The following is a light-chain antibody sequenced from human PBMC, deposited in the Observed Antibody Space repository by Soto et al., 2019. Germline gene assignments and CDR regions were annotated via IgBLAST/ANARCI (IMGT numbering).Light chain of an antibody. J-gene: IGKJ5*01. V-gene: IGKV3-15*01. CDR3: QQDRGRPNT. CDR2: GAS. CDR1: QCINSN. Sequence: MRFSETLSVSPGDSDSLSCRASQCINSNLAWCQQQPGQAPGLLIYGASTRATAVPGRFSGSGSGTDFTLTIIILQSCDLAVLFRQQDRGRPNTLGQGTRVEMK.